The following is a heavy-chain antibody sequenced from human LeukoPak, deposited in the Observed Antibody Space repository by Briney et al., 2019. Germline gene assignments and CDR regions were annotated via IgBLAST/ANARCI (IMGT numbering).Heavy chain of an antibody. V-gene: IGHV1-8*01. CDR3: ARGRPWYYDFWSGYYRDWFDS. Sequence: GASVKVSCKASGYAFTSYDINWVRQATGQGLEWMGWMNPNSGNTGYAQKFQGRVTMTRNTSISTAYMELSSLRSEDTAVYYCARGRPWYYDFWSGYYRDWFDSWGQGTLVTVSS. CDR1: GYAFTSYD. D-gene: IGHD3-3*01. CDR2: MNPNSGNT. J-gene: IGHJ5*01.